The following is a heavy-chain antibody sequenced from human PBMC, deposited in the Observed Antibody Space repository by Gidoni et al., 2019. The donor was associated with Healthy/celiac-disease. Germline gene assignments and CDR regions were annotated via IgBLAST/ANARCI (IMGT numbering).Heavy chain of an antibody. CDR3: ARDLKGLEWEHLGTDY. CDR2: ISYDGSNQ. D-gene: IGHD1-26*01. V-gene: IGHV3-30*04. J-gene: IGHJ4*02. Sequence: QVQLVESGGGVVQPGRSLRLSCAASGCTFSSYAMHWVRQAPGKGLEWVAVISYDGSNQYYADSVKGRFTISRDNSKNTLYLQMNSLRAEDTAVYYCARDLKGLEWEHLGTDYWGQGTLVTVSS. CDR1: GCTFSSYA.